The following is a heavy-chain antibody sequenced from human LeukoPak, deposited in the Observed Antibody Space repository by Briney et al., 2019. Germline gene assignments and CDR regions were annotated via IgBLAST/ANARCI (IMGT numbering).Heavy chain of an antibody. CDR1: GYTFTSYY. D-gene: IGHD6-13*01. CDR3: ARDGLGGAAAGHE. V-gene: IGHV1-46*01. Sequence: ASVKVSCKASGYTFTSYYMHWVRQAPGQGLEWMGIINPSGGSTSYAQKFQGRVTMTRDMSTSTVYMELSSLRSEDTAVYYCARDGLGGAAAGHEWGQGTLVTVSS. J-gene: IGHJ4*02. CDR2: INPSGGST.